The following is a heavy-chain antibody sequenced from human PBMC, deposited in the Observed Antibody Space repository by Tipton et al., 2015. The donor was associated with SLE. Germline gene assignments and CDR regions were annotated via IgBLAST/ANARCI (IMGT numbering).Heavy chain of an antibody. CDR2: LSHSGST. J-gene: IGHJ3*02. V-gene: IGHV4-38-2*02. D-gene: IGHD3-22*01. CDR3: ARELYYYDSSGYDYYDAFDI. Sequence: TLSLTCAVSGYSISSGYYWGWIRQPPGKGLEWIGSLSHSGSTYSNPSLKSRVTISVDTSKNQFSLKLSSVTAADTAVYYCARELYYYDSSGYDYYDAFDIWGQGTMVTVSS. CDR1: GYSISSGYY.